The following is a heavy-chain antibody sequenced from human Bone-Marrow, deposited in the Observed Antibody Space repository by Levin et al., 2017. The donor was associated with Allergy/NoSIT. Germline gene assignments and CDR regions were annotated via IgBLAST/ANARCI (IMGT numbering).Heavy chain of an antibody. J-gene: IGHJ4*02. D-gene: IGHD3-10*01. CDR2: IIPAFGST. Sequence: KISCKASGGSFSNYAISWVRQAPGQGLEWMGGIIPAFGSTNYAQKFQGRVTITADESTSTAYMELRSLRSEDTAVYYCARARDGYYGSGSFDFWGQGTLLTVSS. CDR3: ARARDGYYGSGSFDF. V-gene: IGHV1-69*01. CDR1: GGSFSNYA.